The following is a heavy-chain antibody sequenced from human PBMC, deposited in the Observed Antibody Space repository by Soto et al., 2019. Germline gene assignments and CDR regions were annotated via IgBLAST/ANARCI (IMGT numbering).Heavy chain of an antibody. J-gene: IGHJ4*02. D-gene: IGHD1-26*01. CDR1: GYSISSGYY. CDR2: IYHSGST. V-gene: IGHV4-38-2*02. Sequence: SETLSLTCAVSGYSISSGYYWGWIRQPPGKGLEWIGSIYHSGSTYYNPSLKSRVTISVDTSKNQLSLKLSSVTAADTAVYYCARDTFGGSYAYFDYWGQGTLVTVSS. CDR3: ARDTFGGSYAYFDY.